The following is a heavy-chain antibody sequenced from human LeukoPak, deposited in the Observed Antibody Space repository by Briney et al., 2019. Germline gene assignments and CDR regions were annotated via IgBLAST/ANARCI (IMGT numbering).Heavy chain of an antibody. CDR2: INPNSGDT. V-gene: IGHV1-2*02. D-gene: IGHD1-20*01. CDR1: GYTFTHYY. J-gene: IGHJ4*02. Sequence: ASVEVSCKASGYTFTHYYMDGVGQARGQGLEGMGWINPNSGDTNYAQNFQGRVTMPRDTSLSTAYMELSRLRSDDTAIYYCAREYNWNRFFDSWGQGTLVTVSS. CDR3: AREYNWNRFFDS.